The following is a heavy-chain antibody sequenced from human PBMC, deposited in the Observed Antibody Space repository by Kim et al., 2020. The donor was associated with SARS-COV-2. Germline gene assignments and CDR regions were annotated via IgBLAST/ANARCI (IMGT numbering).Heavy chain of an antibody. Sequence: ASVKVSCKASGYTFTNYTMNWVRQAPGQGLEWMGRINTNTGNPTYAQGFTGRFVFSLDTSVSTAYRQISSLKAEDTAVYYCARGTPMVRGVITPPYHYGMDVWGQGTPVTVSS. V-gene: IGHV7-4-1*02. CDR1: GYTFTNYT. CDR2: INTNTGNP. CDR3: ARGTPMVRGVITPPYHYGMDV. J-gene: IGHJ6*02. D-gene: IGHD3-10*01.